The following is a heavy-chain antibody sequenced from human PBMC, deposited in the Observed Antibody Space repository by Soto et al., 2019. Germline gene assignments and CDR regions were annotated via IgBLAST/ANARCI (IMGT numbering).Heavy chain of an antibody. D-gene: IGHD4-17*01. V-gene: IGHV4-61*02. Sequence: PSETLSLTCTVSGGSISSGDYYWSWIRQSAGEGLQWIGRVYARGATNYNPSLKSRVSISGDTSKNQISLKLTSVTAADTAVYYCARSSGDDFFYYGMDVWGHGTTVTVSS. CDR2: VYARGAT. CDR3: ARSSGDDFFYYGMDV. J-gene: IGHJ6*02. CDR1: GGSISSGDYY.